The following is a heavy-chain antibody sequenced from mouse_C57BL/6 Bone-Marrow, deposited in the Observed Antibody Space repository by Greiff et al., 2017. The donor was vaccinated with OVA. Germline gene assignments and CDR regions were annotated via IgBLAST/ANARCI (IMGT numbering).Heavy chain of an antibody. J-gene: IGHJ4*01. Sequence: QVQLQQPGAELVKPGASVKLSCKASGYTFTSYWMHWVKQRPGQGLEWIGMIHPNSGSTNYNEKFKSKATLTVDKSSSTAYMQLSSLTSEDSAVYYSAREDYGSSYCYAMDYWGQGTSVTVSS. V-gene: IGHV1-64*01. CDR3: AREDYGSSYCYAMDY. CDR2: IHPNSGST. D-gene: IGHD1-1*01. CDR1: GYTFTSYW.